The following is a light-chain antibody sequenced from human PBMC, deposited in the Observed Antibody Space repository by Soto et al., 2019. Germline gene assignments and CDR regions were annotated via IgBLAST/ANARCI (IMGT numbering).Light chain of an antibody. J-gene: IGKJ1*01. V-gene: IGKV4-1*01. Sequence: DIVMTQSPDSLAVSLGERATINCKSSQTLLYGSNNKNYLAWYQQKPGQPPKLLIYWASTRESGVPDRFSGSGSGADFTLTISSLQAEDVAVYYCQQYYSTPWTFGQGTKVEIK. CDR2: WAS. CDR3: QQYYSTPWT. CDR1: QTLLYGSNNKNY.